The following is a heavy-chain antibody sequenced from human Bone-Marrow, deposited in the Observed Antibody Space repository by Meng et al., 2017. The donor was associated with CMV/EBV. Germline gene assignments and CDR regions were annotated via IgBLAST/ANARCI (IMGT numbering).Heavy chain of an antibody. CDR3: ARGKWELLLDY. V-gene: IGHV3-48*04. CDR1: GFTFSSYS. J-gene: IGHJ4*02. CDR2: ISSSSSTI. Sequence: GGSLRLSCAASGFTFSSYSMNWVRQAPGKGLEWVSYISSSSSTIYYADSVKGRFTISRDNAKNSLYLQMNSLRAEDTAVYYCARGKWELLLDYWGQGTLVTVSS. D-gene: IGHD1-26*01.